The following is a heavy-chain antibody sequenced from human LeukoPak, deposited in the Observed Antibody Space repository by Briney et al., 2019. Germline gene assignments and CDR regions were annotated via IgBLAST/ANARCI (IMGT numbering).Heavy chain of an antibody. CDR1: GGSISSGGYS. CDR3: ARAAGTVTLYYFDY. D-gene: IGHD4-17*01. J-gene: IGHJ4*02. Sequence: SETLSLTCAVSGGSISSGGYSWSWIRQPPGKGLKWIGYIYHSGSTYYNPSLKSRVTISVDRSKNQFSLKLSSVTAADTAVYYCARAAGTVTLYYFDYWGQGTLVTVSS. V-gene: IGHV4-30-2*01. CDR2: IYHSGST.